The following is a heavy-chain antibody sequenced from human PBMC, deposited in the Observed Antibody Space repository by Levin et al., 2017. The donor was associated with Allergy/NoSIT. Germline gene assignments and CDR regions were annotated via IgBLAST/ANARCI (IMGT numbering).Heavy chain of an antibody. CDR2: ISYDGSNK. Sequence: LTCAASGFTFSSYAMHWVRQAPGKGLEWVAVISYDGSNKYYADSVKGRFTISRDNSKNTLYLQMNSLRAEDTAVYYCAREVSGWRFDYWGQGTLVTVSS. CDR1: GFTFSSYA. CDR3: AREVSGWRFDY. J-gene: IGHJ4*02. V-gene: IGHV3-30-3*01. D-gene: IGHD6-19*01.